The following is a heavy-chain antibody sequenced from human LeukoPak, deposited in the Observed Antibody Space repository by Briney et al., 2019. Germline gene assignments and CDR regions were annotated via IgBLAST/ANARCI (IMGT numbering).Heavy chain of an antibody. D-gene: IGHD6-13*01. J-gene: IGHJ4*02. CDR3: ARWATADNLLDY. Sequence: ASVKVSCKASGYTFTGYYMHWVRQAPGQGLEWMGWINAGNGNTKYSQKFQGRVTITRDTSASTAYMELSSLRSEDTAVYYCARWATADNLLDYWGQGTLVTVSS. CDR1: GYTFTGYY. CDR2: INAGNGNT. V-gene: IGHV1-3*01.